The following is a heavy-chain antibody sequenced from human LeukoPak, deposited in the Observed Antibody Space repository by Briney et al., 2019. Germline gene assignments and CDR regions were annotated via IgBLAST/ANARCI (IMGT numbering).Heavy chain of an antibody. CDR2: IYYSGST. CDR1: GGSISSSSYY. V-gene: IGHV4-39*07. CDR3: ARDGSLGELTDY. J-gene: IGHJ4*02. Sequence: SETLSLTCTVSGGSISSSSYYWGWIRQPPGKGLEWIGSIYYSGSTYYNPSLKSRVTISVDTSKNQFSLKLSSVTAADTAVYYCARDGSLGELTDYWGQGTLVTVSS. D-gene: IGHD3-16*01.